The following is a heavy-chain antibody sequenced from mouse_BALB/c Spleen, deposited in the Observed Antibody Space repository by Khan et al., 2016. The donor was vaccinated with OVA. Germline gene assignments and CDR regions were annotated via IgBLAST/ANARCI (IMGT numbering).Heavy chain of an antibody. D-gene: IGHD1-1*02. CDR2: ISDGGSYT. Sequence: EVELVEPGGGLVKPGGSLKLSCAASGFTFSDYYMYWVRQTSEKRLEWGATISDGGSYTYKPDSVKGMLTVARDNAKYNLYLRMNSLNSYDPAMYYCSRAGYGGFAYLGLWPLFTFSA. V-gene: IGHV5-4*02. CDR3: SRAGYGGFAY. J-gene: IGHJ3*01. CDR1: GFTFSDYY.